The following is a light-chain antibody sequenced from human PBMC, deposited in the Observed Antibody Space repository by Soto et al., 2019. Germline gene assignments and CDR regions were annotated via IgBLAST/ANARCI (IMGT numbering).Light chain of an antibody. CDR2: GAS. Sequence: EIVMTQSPATLSVSPGERAALSCRASQSVSRNFAWYQQIPGQAPRLLIYGASTRATGIPARFSGSGSGTEFTLTISSLQSEDFAVYYCQQYNEWPRTFGQGTKVDIK. CDR3: QQYNEWPRT. J-gene: IGKJ1*01. V-gene: IGKV3-15*01. CDR1: QSVSRN.